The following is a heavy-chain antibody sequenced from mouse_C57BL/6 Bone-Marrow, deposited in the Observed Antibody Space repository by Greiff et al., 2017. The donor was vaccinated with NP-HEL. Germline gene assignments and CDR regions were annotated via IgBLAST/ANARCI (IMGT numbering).Heavy chain of an antibody. CDR3: TTVIWDPSFDV. V-gene: IGHV14-4*01. J-gene: IGHJ1*03. D-gene: IGHD4-1*01. CDR1: GFNIKDDY. Sequence: EVQLQQSGAELVRPGASVKLSCTASGFNIKDDYMHWVKQRPEQGLEWIGWIDPENGDTEYASKFQGKATITADTSSNTAYLQLSSLTSEDTDVYYCTTVIWDPSFDVWGTGTTVTVSS. CDR2: IDPENGDT.